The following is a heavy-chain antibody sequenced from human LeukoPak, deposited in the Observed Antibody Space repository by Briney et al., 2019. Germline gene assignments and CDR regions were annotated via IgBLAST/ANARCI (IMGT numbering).Heavy chain of an antibody. CDR1: GFSFSLYW. CDR2: IKDDGTTI. Sequence: PGGSLRLSCAASGFSFSLYWMSWVRQTPGKGLEWVANIKDDGTTIYYVDSVKGRFTISRDNSKNTLYLQMNSLRAEDTAVYYCAFGVYYFDYWGQGTLVTVSS. V-gene: IGHV3-7*01. D-gene: IGHD3-10*01. J-gene: IGHJ4*02. CDR3: AFGVYYFDY.